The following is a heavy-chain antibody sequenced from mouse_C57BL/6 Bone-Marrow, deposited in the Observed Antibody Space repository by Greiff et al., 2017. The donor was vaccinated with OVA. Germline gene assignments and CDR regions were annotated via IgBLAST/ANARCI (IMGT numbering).Heavy chain of an antibody. CDR2: IYPGDGDT. D-gene: IGHD1-1*02. CDR1: GYAFSSSW. V-gene: IGHV1-82*01. Sequence: VQLQQSGPELVKPGASVKISCKASGYAFSSSWMNWVKQRPGKGLEWIGRIYPGDGDTNYNGKFKGKATLTADKSSSTAYMQLSSLTSEDSAVYFCPRSNGDYAMDYWGQGTSVTVSS. J-gene: IGHJ4*01. CDR3: PRSNGDYAMDY.